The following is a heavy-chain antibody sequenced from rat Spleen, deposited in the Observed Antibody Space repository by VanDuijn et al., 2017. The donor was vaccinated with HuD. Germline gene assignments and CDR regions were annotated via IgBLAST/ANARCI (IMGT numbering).Heavy chain of an antibody. Sequence: EVQLVESSGGLVQPGRSLKLSCAASGFTFTDYYMAWVRQAPTKGLEWVATISSDGRRNYYRDSVKGRFTISRDNAKSTLYLQMDSLRSEDTATYYCAREGTYYGDYFDYWGQGVMVTVSS. CDR1: GFTFTDYY. J-gene: IGHJ2*01. CDR2: ISSDGRRN. D-gene: IGHD1-9*01. CDR3: AREGTYYGDYFDY. V-gene: IGHV5-29*01.